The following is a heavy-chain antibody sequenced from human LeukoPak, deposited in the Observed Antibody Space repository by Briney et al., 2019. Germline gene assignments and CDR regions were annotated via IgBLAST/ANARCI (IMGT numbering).Heavy chain of an antibody. Sequence: GGSLRLSCAASGFTFSSYGMHWVRQAPGKGLEWVAVIWYDGSNKYYADSVKGRFTISRDNSKNTLYLQMNSLRAEDTAVYYCTTDPIAVAGTRVSLLLSAWGQGTLVTVSS. J-gene: IGHJ5*02. CDR1: GFTFSSYG. D-gene: IGHD6-19*01. CDR3: TTDPIAVAGTRVSLLLSA. CDR2: IWYDGSNK. V-gene: IGHV3-33*01.